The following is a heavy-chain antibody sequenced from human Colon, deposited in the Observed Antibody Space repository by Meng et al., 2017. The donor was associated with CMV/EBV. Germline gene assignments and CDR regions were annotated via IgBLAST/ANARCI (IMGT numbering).Heavy chain of an antibody. CDR1: GFTFSDHY. D-gene: IGHD2-15*01. CDR3: ARAAY. J-gene: IGHJ4*02. Sequence: GESLMISCADSGFTFSDHYMDWVRQAPGKGLEWVGSTRNKANSYTTEYAASVKGRFTISRDDSKNSLYLQMTSLKTEDTAVYYCARAAYWGQGTLVTVSS. CDR2: TRNKANSYTT. V-gene: IGHV3-72*01.